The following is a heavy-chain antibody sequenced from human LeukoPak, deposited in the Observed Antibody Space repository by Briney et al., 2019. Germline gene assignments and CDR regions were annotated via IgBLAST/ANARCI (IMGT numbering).Heavy chain of an antibody. J-gene: IGHJ4*02. CDR3: ARDAAIFDSRGYYFLW. Sequence: SVKVSCKASGGTFSGSGVSWVRQSPGQGLEWMGGIIPIFGTSNYAQKFQGRVTITADESTSTAYMELTSLRSDDTAIYYCARDAAIFDSRGYYFLWWGQGTLVTVSP. CDR2: IIPIFGTS. CDR1: GGTFSGSG. V-gene: IGHV1-69*01. D-gene: IGHD3-22*01.